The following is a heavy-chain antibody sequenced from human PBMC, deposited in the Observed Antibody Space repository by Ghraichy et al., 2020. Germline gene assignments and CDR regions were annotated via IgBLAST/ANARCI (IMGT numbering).Heavy chain of an antibody. Sequence: GGSLRLSCEASGFPFNKYSFHWVRQAPGKGLEWVAVISFGGNNTKYVDSVKGRFTISRDNSKSTLYLQMNSLRVEDTAVYYCARRPVGAGLDHWGQGALVTVSS. J-gene: IGHJ4*02. CDR2: ISFGGNNT. CDR3: ARRPVGAGLDH. CDR1: GFPFNKYS. V-gene: IGHV3-30*04. D-gene: IGHD2-15*01.